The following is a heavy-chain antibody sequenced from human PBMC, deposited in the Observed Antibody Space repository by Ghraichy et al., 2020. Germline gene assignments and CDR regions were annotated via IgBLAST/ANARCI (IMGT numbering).Heavy chain of an antibody. CDR3: TTDLKYTNGWYAFDI. D-gene: IGHD6-19*01. CDR2: IKSKTDGGTT. V-gene: IGHV3-15*01. Sequence: GGSLRLSCAVSGFTFNNVWMSWVRQAPGKGLEWVGRIKSKTDGGTTDYAAPMKGRFTIARDDSKNTLYLQMNSLKTEDTAVYYCTTDLKYTNGWYAFDIWGQGTMVTVSS. CDR1: GFTFNNVW. J-gene: IGHJ3*02.